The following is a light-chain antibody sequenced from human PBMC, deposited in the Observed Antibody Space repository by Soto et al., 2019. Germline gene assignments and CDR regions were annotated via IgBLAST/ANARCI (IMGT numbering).Light chain of an antibody. CDR1: QDIDRW. CDR2: GAF. V-gene: IGKV1-12*01. Sequence: DIPMTQSPSSVSVSVGDSVIITCRASQDIDRWLAWYQQRPGKAPKLLLYGAFNLQSGVPSRFSGSGSGTDYTLTISSLQPEDFATYYCQQAKSLPYTFGQGTKLEIK. CDR3: QQAKSLPYT. J-gene: IGKJ2*01.